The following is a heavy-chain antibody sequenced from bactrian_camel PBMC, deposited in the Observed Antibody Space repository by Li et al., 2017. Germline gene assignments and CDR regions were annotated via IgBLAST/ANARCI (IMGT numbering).Heavy chain of an antibody. V-gene: IGHV3S31*01. CDR1: GTTDGYRLDSRC. D-gene: IGHD2*01. Sequence: DVQLVESGGGSVQVGGSLRLSCVASGTTDGYRLDSRCIGWFRQAPGKAREGVAAVYTGGDSTFYADSVRGRFSISKVNAEKTPYLQMNSLKPEDTAIYYCAALYTGISGCYSTSLAPASFEHWGQGTQVTVS. CDR2: VYTGGDST. J-gene: IGHJ4*01. CDR3: AALYTGISGCYSTSLAPASFEH.